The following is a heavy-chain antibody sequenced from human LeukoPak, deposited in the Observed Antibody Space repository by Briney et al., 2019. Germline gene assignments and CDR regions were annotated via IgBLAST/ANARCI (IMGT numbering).Heavy chain of an antibody. Sequence: GGSLRLSCAASGFTFSDYYMSWIRQAPGKGLEWISYISSSGSSIYYADSMKGRFTISRDNAKNSLYLQMNSLRVEDTALYYCTKRVKYGGTWDHFADWGQGTLVTVSS. CDR1: GFTFSDYY. CDR2: ISSSGSSI. CDR3: TKRVKYGGTWDHFAD. D-gene: IGHD1-26*01. V-gene: IGHV3-11*01. J-gene: IGHJ4*02.